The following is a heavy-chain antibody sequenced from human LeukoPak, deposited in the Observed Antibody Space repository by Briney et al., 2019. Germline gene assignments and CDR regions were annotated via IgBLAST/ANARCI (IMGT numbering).Heavy chain of an antibody. CDR2: ISSNGGVM. V-gene: IGHV3-48*03. D-gene: IGHD1-1*01. CDR1: GFTFSNYE. CDR3: ARDLNDADIDY. J-gene: IGHJ4*02. Sequence: GGSLRLSCEASGFTFSNYEMNWVRQAPGKGLEWISYISSNGGVMFYADSVRGRFTISRDNTKNSLSLQISSLRAEDTAVYYCARDLNDADIDYWGQGTLVTVSS.